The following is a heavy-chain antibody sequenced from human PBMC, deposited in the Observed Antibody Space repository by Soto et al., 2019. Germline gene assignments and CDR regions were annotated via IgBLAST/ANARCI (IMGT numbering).Heavy chain of an antibody. CDR2: IYYDGST. V-gene: IGHV4-59*01. CDR1: GGSISTYY. D-gene: IGHD3-10*01. Sequence: SETLSLTCTVSGGSISTYYWSWIRQPPGKGLEWIGYIYYDGSTSYNPSLRSRVTISVDTSKNQFSLILSSVTSADTAVYYCAREVPPPNYYGTRGIDFWGQGTLVTVSS. J-gene: IGHJ4*02. CDR3: AREVPPPNYYGTRGIDF.